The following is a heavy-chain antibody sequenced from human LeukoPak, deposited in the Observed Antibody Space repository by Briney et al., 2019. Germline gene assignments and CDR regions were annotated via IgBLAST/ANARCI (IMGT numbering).Heavy chain of an antibody. CDR1: GGSISSYY. CDR2: IYTSGST. Sequence: SETLSLTCTVSGGSISSYYWSWIRQPAGKGLEWIGRIYTSGSTNYNPSLKSRVTMSVDTSKNQFSLKLSSVAAADTVVYYCARSPSPITIFGVVIMGYFDYWGQGTLVTVSS. J-gene: IGHJ4*02. CDR3: ARSPSPITIFGVVIMGYFDY. D-gene: IGHD3-3*01. V-gene: IGHV4-4*07.